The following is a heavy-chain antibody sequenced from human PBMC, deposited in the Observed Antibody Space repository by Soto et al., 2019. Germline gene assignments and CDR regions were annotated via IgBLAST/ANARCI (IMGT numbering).Heavy chain of an antibody. V-gene: IGHV5-51*01. J-gene: IGHJ6*02. Sequence: KISCEACGSLLTSYWRGWVRKTRGKGLEWMGIILPDDADTRYSPSFEGHVTISADRSTNPAFLHLRSLDAADTSTYFCSRQGFSKHHFYAADVWGQGSTVTVSS. D-gene: IGHD2-15*01. CDR3: SRQGFSKHHFYAADV. CDR2: ILPDDADT. CDR1: GSLLTSYW.